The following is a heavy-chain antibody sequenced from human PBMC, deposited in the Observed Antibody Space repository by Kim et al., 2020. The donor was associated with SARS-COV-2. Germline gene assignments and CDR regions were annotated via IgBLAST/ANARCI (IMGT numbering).Heavy chain of an antibody. J-gene: IGHJ4*02. CDR3: TRRSGSGGHYHLDY. D-gene: IGHD3-10*01. CDR1: GYIFSEFW. V-gene: IGHV5-51*01. Sequence: GESLKISCKTSGYIFSEFWIGWVRQVPGKGLEWMGLIYPGDSDTVYSPSFEGQVTFSVDKSVNAAYLEWTSLRVSDSAIYYCTRRSGSGGHYHLDYWGQGTLVTVSS. CDR2: IYPGDSDT.